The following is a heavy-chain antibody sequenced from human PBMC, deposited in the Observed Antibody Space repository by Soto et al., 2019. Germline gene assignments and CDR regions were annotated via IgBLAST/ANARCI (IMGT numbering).Heavy chain of an antibody. CDR1: GYTFSTYG. CDR2: IGADNGDT. D-gene: IGHD1-1*01. J-gene: IGHJ5*02. CDR3: ARGWKGAGGFDP. V-gene: IGHV1-18*01. Sequence: QVQLVQSGAEVKKPGASVKVSCKASGYTFSTYGFSWVRQAPGQGLEWMGWIGADNGDTTYAQNFQGRVPITTDTATTTSYMELRSLTSDDTAVELCARGWKGAGGFDPWGQGTLVTVSS.